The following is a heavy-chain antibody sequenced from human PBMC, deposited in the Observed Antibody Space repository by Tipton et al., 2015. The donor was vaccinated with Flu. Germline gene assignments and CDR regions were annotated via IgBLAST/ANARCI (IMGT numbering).Heavy chain of an antibody. J-gene: IGHJ5*02. Sequence: VQLVQSGAEVKKPGESLKISCKGSGYSFTSYWIGWVRQMPGKGLEWMGIIYPGDSDTRYSPSFQGQVTISADKSISTAYLQWSSLKASDPAMYYCARIIMVRGVIIYWFDPWGQGTLVTVSS. CDR2: IYPGDSDT. CDR1: GYSFTSYW. D-gene: IGHD3-10*01. V-gene: IGHV5-51*01. CDR3: ARIIMVRGVIIYWFDP.